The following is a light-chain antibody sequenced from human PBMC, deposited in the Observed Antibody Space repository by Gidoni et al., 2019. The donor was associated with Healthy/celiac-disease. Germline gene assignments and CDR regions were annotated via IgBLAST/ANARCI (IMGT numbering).Light chain of an antibody. V-gene: IGLV1-40*01. Sequence: QSVLTQPPSVSGAPGQRVTISCTGSSSNTGSSFYVHWYQQLPVTAPKLLIYGNSNRPSGVPDRFSGSKSGTSASLAITGLQAEDEADYYCQSYDNSLSGSGVFGGGTKLTVL. CDR2: GNS. CDR1: SSNTGSSFY. CDR3: QSYDNSLSGSGV. J-gene: IGLJ3*02.